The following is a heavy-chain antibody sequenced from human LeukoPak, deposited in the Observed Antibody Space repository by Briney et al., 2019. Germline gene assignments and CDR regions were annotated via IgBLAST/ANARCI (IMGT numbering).Heavy chain of an antibody. CDR2: ISSSSSYI. CDR1: GFTFSSYS. Sequence: GGSVRLFCAASGFTFSSYSMKWVRQAPGKGREWVSSISSSSSYIYYADSVKSRFTISRDNATNSLYLQMNSLRAEDTAVYYCARKGELVPANPFDYWGQGTLVTVSS. D-gene: IGHD1-26*01. V-gene: IGHV3-21*01. J-gene: IGHJ4*02. CDR3: ARKGELVPANPFDY.